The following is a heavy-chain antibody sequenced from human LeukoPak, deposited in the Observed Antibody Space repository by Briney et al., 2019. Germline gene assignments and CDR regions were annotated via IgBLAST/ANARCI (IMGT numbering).Heavy chain of an antibody. CDR1: GGSISSGGYY. Sequence: SETLSLTCTVSGGSISSGGYYWSWIRQHPGKGLEWIVYIYYSGSTYYNPSLKSRVTISVDTSKNQFSLKLSSVTAADTAVYYCARENHYYDSSVIDYWGQGTLVTVSS. D-gene: IGHD3-22*01. CDR3: ARENHYYDSSVIDY. J-gene: IGHJ4*02. CDR2: IYYSGST. V-gene: IGHV4-31*03.